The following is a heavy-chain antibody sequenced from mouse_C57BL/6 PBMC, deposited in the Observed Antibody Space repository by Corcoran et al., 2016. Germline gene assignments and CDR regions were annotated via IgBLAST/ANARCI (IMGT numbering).Heavy chain of an antibody. J-gene: IGHJ2*01. D-gene: IGHD1-1*01. CDR1: GYSITSGYY. CDR2: ISYDGSN. CDR3: ARVEFMNYFDY. Sequence: DVQLQESGPGLVKPSQSLSLTCSVTGYSITSGYYWNWIRQFPGNKLEWMGYISYDGSNNYKPSLKNRISITRDTSKNQFFLKLNSVTTEDTATYYCARVEFMNYFDYWGQGTTLTVSS. V-gene: IGHV3-6*01.